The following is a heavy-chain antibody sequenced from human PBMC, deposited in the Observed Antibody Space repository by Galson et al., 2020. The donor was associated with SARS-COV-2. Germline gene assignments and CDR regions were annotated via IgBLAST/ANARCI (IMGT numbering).Heavy chain of an antibody. CDR2: TSNRGDDT. D-gene: IGHD3-16*01. CDR1: GFTFSDYY. Sequence: GESLKISCVVSGFTFSDYYMSWIRQTPGKGLEWISYTSNRGDDTKFADSVKGRFSVSRDNAKNSMYLQMNSLRADDTGIYFCARGGKPTDFWGQGTLVTVSS. CDR3: ARGGKPTDF. J-gene: IGHJ4*02. V-gene: IGHV3-11*06.